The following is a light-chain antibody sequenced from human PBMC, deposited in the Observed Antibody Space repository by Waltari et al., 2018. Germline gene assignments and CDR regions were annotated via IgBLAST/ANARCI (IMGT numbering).Light chain of an antibody. CDR1: SSSVGGYNL. V-gene: IGLV2-23*02. Sequence: QSALTQPASVSGSPGQSIPIPCTGTSSSVGGYNLVPWYQQHPGKAPKLMFYEVSKRPSGVSNRFSGSKSGNTASLTISGLQAEDEADYYCCSYAGSSTFVFGGGTKLTVL. CDR3: CSYAGSSTFV. J-gene: IGLJ2*01. CDR2: EVS.